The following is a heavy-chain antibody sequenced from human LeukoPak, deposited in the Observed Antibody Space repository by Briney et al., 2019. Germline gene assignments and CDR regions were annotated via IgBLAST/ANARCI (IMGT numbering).Heavy chain of an antibody. CDR1: GFPFSSYA. V-gene: IGHV3-23*01. J-gene: IGHJ5*02. CDR3: AKDASGWDNWFDP. CDR2: ISGSAGST. D-gene: IGHD6-19*01. Sequence: PGGSLRLSCAASGFPFSSYAMNWVRQAPGKGMEWVSTISGSAGSTYYADSVKGRFTISRDNSKNTLFLHMNSLRAEDTAVYYCAKDASGWDNWFDPWGQGTLVTVSS.